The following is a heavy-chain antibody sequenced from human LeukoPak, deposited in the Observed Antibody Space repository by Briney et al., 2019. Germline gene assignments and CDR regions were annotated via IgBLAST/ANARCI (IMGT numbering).Heavy chain of an antibody. CDR1: GGSFSGYY. Sequence: PSETLSLTCAVYGGSFSGYYWSWIRQPPGKGLEWIGEINHSGSTNYSPSLKSRVTISVDTSKNQFSLKLSSVTAADTAVYYCARGLITMVRGVTDYWGQGTLVTVSS. CDR2: INHSGST. D-gene: IGHD3-10*01. CDR3: ARGLITMVRGVTDY. V-gene: IGHV4-34*01. J-gene: IGHJ4*02.